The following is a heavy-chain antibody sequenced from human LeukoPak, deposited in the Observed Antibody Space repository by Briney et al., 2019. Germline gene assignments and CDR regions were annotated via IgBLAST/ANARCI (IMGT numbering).Heavy chain of an antibody. CDR1: GYTFTSYG. CDR2: INPNSGGT. D-gene: IGHD3-22*01. CDR3: ARDSSGSGDFDP. J-gene: IGHJ5*02. V-gene: IGHV1-2*04. Sequence: ASVKVSCKASGYTFTSYGISWVRQAPGQGLEWMGWINPNSGGTNYAQKFQGWVTMTRDTSISTAYMELSRLRSDDTAVYYCARDSSGSGDFDPWGQGTLVTVSS.